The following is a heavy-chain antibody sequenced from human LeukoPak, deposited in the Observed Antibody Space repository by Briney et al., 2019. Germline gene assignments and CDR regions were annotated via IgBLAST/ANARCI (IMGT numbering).Heavy chain of an antibody. Sequence: AASVKVSCKASGSTFTRYYMHWVRQAPGQGLDWMGMINPSSGSTRFAQMFRDRVTMTRDTSTSAVYMELSSLTSEDTAMYYCARTYSSSWSYCDSWGQGTLVTVSS. CDR1: GSTFTRYY. CDR2: INPSSGST. CDR3: ARTYSSSWSYCDS. D-gene: IGHD6-13*01. V-gene: IGHV1-46*01. J-gene: IGHJ4*02.